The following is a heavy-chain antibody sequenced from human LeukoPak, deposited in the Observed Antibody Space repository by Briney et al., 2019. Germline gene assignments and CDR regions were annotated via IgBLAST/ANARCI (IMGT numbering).Heavy chain of an antibody. D-gene: IGHD5-12*01. CDR2: NYDSGKT. CDR3: ARDYIVHTGVVAFDI. J-gene: IGHJ3*02. CDR1: GGSISTYY. Sequence: PSETLSLTCSVSGGSISTYYWNWIRQPAGKELEWIGHNYDSGKTNYNPSLRGRATISVDESRKLFSLKLNSVTAADTAVYYCARDYIVHTGVVAFDIWGQGTMVTVSS. V-gene: IGHV4-4*07.